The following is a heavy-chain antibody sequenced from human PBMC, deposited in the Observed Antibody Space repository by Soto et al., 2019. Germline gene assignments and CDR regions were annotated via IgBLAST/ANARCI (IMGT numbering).Heavy chain of an antibody. Sequence: EVQLVESGGGLVQPGGSLRLSCAASGFTLSGRSMHWVRKAPGKGLEWVSGIDNAGTDSTYADSVKGRFTSSRDNAKNMLYLQMNSLRVEDTAVYYCARGWFGPDVWGKGTTVTVSS. J-gene: IGHJ6*04. CDR1: GFTLSGRS. V-gene: IGHV3-74*01. D-gene: IGHD3-10*01. CDR2: IDNAGTDS. CDR3: ARGWFGPDV.